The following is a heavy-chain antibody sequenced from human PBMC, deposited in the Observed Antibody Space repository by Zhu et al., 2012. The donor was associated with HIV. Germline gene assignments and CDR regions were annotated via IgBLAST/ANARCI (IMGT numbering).Heavy chain of an antibody. Sequence: QVQLQQWGAGLLKPSETLSLKCAVYGESFNAYYWNWIRQPPGKGLEWVGRINHSGDTNYNPSLKTRITISVDTSKNQFSPKLNSVTAADTAVYYCAGSESGYGDLDAFDVWGQGTTVTVSS. CDR2: INHSGDT. CDR1: GESFNAYY. J-gene: IGHJ3*01. V-gene: IGHV4-34*01. CDR3: AGSESGYGDLDAFDV. D-gene: IGHD4-17*01.